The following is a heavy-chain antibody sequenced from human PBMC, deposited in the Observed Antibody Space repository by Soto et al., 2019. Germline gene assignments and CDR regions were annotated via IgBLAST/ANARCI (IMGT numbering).Heavy chain of an antibody. CDR1: GGYISGYY. CDR2: IYCSVNTNYDPSL. D-gene: IGHD6-19*01. V-gene: IGHV4-59*01. CDR3: AREQAVAGNDYFDY. Sequence: SETLSLTCTVSGGYISGYYCGWIRQSPGKGLEWSGYIYCSVNTNYDPSLNYNPSLKSRVTISVDRSKNQFSLKLSSVTAADTGIYYCAREQAVAGNDYFDYWGQGTLVTVSS. J-gene: IGHJ4*02.